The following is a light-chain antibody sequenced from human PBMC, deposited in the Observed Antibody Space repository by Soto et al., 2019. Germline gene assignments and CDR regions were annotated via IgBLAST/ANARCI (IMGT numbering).Light chain of an antibody. CDR2: NVS. Sequence: QAASVSGSPGQSINISCTGTSSDVGAYNYVSWYQHHPGKAPKLIMYNVSDRPSGVSNRFSGSKSGNTASLTISGLQAEDEADYYCSSYTSTSTPVFGGGTKLTVL. V-gene: IGLV2-14*03. CDR3: SSYTSTSTPV. CDR1: SSDVGAYNY. J-gene: IGLJ3*02.